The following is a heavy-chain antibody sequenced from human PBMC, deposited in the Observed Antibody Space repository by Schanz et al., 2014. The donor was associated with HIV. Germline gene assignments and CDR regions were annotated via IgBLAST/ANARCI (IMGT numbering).Heavy chain of an antibody. CDR3: AKDDQQFAY. D-gene: IGHD6-6*01. CDR2: IWYDGSNK. J-gene: IGHJ4*02. V-gene: IGHV3-33*03. CDR1: GFTFSIYA. Sequence: VQLLESGGGLEQPGGSLRLSCAASGFTFSIYAMSWVRQAPGKGLEWVALIWYDGSNKYYADSVKGRFSISRDNSKNTLYLQMNSLRAEDTAVYYCAKDDQQFAYWGQGTLVTVSS.